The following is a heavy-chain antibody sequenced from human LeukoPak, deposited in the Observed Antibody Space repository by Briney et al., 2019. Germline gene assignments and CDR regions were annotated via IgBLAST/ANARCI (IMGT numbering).Heavy chain of an antibody. D-gene: IGHD3-3*01. J-gene: IGHJ3*02. Sequence: SVKVSCKASGGTFSSYAISWVRQAPGQGLEWMGRIIPILGIANYAQRFQGRVTITADKSTSTAYMELSSLRSEDTAVYYCAAGSYDFWSGYYPVEVAFDIWGQGTMVTVSS. CDR2: IIPILGIA. CDR1: GGTFSSYA. CDR3: AAGSYDFWSGYYPVEVAFDI. V-gene: IGHV1-69*04.